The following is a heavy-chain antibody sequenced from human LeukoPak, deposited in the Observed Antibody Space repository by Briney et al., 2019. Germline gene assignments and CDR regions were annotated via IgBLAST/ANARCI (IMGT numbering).Heavy chain of an antibody. D-gene: IGHD2/OR15-2a*01. CDR1: GASISSYY. Sequence: SETLSLTCSVSGASISSYYWIWIRQPPGKGLEWIGYSSDSGSANYNPSLNSRVTILVDMSKNQFSLQLNSVTAADTAVYYCARGESYYYYMDVWGKGTTVTVSS. CDR3: ARGESYYYYMDV. J-gene: IGHJ6*03. CDR2: SSDSGSA. V-gene: IGHV4-59*01.